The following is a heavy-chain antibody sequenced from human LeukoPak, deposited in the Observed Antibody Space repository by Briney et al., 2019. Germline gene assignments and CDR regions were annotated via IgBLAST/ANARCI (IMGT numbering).Heavy chain of an antibody. CDR3: AKVGSIAAAGHGLDY. Sequence: GGSLRLSCAASGFTFSSYAMNWVRQAPGKGLEWVSAISGGGGNTYYADSLKGRVTISRDNSKNTLYLQMNSLRAEDTAVYYCAKVGSIAAAGHGLDYWGQGTLVTVSS. V-gene: IGHV3-23*01. J-gene: IGHJ4*02. CDR2: ISGGGGNT. CDR1: GFTFSSYA. D-gene: IGHD6-13*01.